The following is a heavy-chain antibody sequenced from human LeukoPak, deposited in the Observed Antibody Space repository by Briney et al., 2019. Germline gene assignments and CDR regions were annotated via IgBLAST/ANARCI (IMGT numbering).Heavy chain of an antibody. D-gene: IGHD3-22*01. CDR3: ARGVRGRYYDSSFRFDP. CDR1: GGSFSGYY. J-gene: IGHJ5*02. CDR2: INHSGST. V-gene: IGHV4-34*01. Sequence: SETLSLTCAVYGGSFSGYYWSWIRQPPGKGLEWIGEINHSGSTNYNPSLKSRVTISVDTSKNQFSLKLSSVTAADTAVYYCARGVRGRYYDSSFRFDPWGQGTLVTVSS.